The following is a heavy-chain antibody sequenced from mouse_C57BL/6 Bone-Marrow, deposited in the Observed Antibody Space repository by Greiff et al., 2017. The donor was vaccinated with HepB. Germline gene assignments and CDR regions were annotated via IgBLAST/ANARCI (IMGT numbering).Heavy chain of an antibody. V-gene: IGHV10-3*01. J-gene: IGHJ4*01. CDR1: GFTFNTYA. Sequence: EVQLVESGGGLVQPKGSLKLSCAASGFTFNTYAMHWVRQAPGKGLEWVARIRSKSSNYATYYADSVKDRFTISRDDSQSMLYLQMNNLKTEDTAMYYCVRDRDSNYGYAMDYWGQGTSVTVSS. CDR3: VRDRDSNYGYAMDY. D-gene: IGHD2-5*01. CDR2: IRSKSSNYAT.